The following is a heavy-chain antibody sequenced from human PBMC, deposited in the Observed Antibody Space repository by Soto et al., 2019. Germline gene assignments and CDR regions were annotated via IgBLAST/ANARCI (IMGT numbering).Heavy chain of an antibody. Sequence: GGSLRLSCAASGFTFSGYAMSWVRQAPGKGLEWVSGISGSGAGTYYADSVKGRLTISRDNSKNTLYLQMDSLRVEDTALYFCAKARGSSTYYFDSWSQGTLVTVSS. CDR3: AKARGSSTYYFDS. D-gene: IGHD2-15*01. J-gene: IGHJ4*02. V-gene: IGHV3-23*01. CDR2: ISGSGAGT. CDR1: GFTFSGYA.